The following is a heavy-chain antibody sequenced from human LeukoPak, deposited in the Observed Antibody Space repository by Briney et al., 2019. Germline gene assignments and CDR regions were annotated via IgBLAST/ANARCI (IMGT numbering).Heavy chain of an antibody. V-gene: IGHV4-30-2*01. CDR3: ARSVQLGYFDY. D-gene: IGHD6-6*01. J-gene: IGHJ4*02. Sequence: PSETLSLTCAVSGGSISSGGYSWSWIRQPPGKGLEWIGYIYHSGRTYYNPSLKSRVTISVDTSKNQFSLKLSSVTAADTAVYYCARSVQLGYFDYWGQGTLVTVSS. CDR2: IYHSGRT. CDR1: GGSISSGGYS.